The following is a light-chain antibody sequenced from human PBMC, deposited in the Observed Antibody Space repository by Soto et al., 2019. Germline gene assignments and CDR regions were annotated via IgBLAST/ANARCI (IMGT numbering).Light chain of an antibody. CDR2: AAS. Sequence: QMTQSPSSLSASVGEKIIITCRASRDVGSDVSWYQQKPGKAPKLLIYAASSLQSGLPSRFSGSGSGTDFTLTISSLQPEDFATYYCQQSYSAPPTFGQGTKV. V-gene: IGKV1-39*01. J-gene: IGKJ1*01. CDR3: QQSYSAPPT. CDR1: RDVGSD.